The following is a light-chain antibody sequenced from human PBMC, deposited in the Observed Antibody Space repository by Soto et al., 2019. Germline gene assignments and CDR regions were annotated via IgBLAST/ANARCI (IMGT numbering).Light chain of an antibody. J-gene: IGLJ3*02. CDR1: SGSVSTNNY. CDR2: STY. CDR3: VLYMGSGIWV. Sequence: VVTQEPSFSVSPGATVTLTCGLSSGSVSTNNYPSWYQQTPGQAPRTLIYSTYTRSSGVPDRFSASILGNKAALTITGAQADDESDYYCVLYMGSGIWVFGGGTKLTVL. V-gene: IGLV8-61*01.